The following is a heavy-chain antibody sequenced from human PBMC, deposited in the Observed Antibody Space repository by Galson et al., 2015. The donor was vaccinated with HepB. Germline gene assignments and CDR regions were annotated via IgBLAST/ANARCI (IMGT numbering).Heavy chain of an antibody. J-gene: IGHJ6*02. D-gene: IGHD6-19*01. CDR3: ARDRGIAVAGTPPYYYYYGMDV. CDR1: GFTFSSYS. Sequence: SLRLSCAASGFTFSSYSMNWVRQAPGKGLEWVSPISSSSSYIYYADSVKGRFTISRDNAKNSLYLQMNSLRAEDTAVYYCARDRGIAVAGTPPYYYYYGMDVWGQGTTVTVSS. CDR2: ISSSSSYI. V-gene: IGHV3-21*01.